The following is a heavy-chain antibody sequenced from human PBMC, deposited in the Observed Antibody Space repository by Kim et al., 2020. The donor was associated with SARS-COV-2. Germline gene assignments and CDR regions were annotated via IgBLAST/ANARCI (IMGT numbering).Heavy chain of an antibody. Sequence: SGPTLVKPTQTLTLTCTFSGFSLNTHGMCVSWIRQPPGKALEWLARIDWDDDKFYSTSLKTRLTISKDTSKSQVVLTMTNMGPVDSATYFCARTYIAAAAYFDYWGQGTLVTVSS. CDR1: GFSLNTHGMC. CDR3: ARTYIAAAAYFDY. J-gene: IGHJ4*02. V-gene: IGHV2-70*17. D-gene: IGHD6-13*01. CDR2: IDWDDDK.